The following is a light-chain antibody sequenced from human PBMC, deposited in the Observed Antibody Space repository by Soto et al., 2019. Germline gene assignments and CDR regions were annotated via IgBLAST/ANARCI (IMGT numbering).Light chain of an antibody. CDR1: QSVSSY. CDR3: QQRSNWHT. V-gene: IGKV3-11*01. Sequence: EIVLTQSPATLSLSPGERATLSCRASQSVSSYLAWYQQKPGQAPRLLIYDASNRATGIPARFSGSGSGTDFTLTISSLEPEDFAVYYCQQRSNWHTFGGGTKVEIQ. J-gene: IGKJ4*01. CDR2: DAS.